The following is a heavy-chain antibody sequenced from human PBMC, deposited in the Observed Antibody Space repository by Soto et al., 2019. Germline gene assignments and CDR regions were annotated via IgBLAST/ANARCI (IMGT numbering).Heavy chain of an antibody. CDR2: ISGSGGST. Sequence: EVQLLESGGGLVQPGGSLRLSCAASGFTFSSYAMSWVRQAPGKGLEWVSAISGSGGSTYYADSVKGRFTISRDNSKNSLYLEMNSLRAEDTAVYYCAKVWEYCSGRSCDFGYWGQGTLVTVSS. V-gene: IGHV3-23*01. CDR1: GFTFSSYA. J-gene: IGHJ4*02. CDR3: AKVWEYCSGRSCDFGY. D-gene: IGHD2-15*01.